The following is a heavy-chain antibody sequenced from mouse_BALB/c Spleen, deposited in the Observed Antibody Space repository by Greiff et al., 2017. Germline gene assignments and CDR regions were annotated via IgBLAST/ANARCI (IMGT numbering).Heavy chain of an antibody. D-gene: IGHD1-2*01. J-gene: IGHJ4*01. CDR2: IRLKSNNYAT. CDR3: TRGLLRLLYAMDY. V-gene: IGHV6-6*02. Sequence: EVQRVESGGGLVQPGGSMKLSCVASGFTFSNYWMNWVRQSPEKGLEWVAEIRLKSNNYATHYAESVKGRFTISRDDSKSSVYLQMNNLRAEDTGIYYCTRGLLRLLYAMDYWGQGTSVTVSS. CDR1: GFTFSNYW.